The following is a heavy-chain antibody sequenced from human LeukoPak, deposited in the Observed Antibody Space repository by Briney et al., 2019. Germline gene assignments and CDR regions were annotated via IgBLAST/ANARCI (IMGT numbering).Heavy chain of an antibody. CDR1: GYIFTSYY. D-gene: IGHD3-16*01. V-gene: IGHV1-46*03. Sequence: RASVNVSCKASGYIFTSYYMHWVRQAPGQGLEWLGVVYPSAGTSDPAQRFRARITLSDDTSTSTAYMELRSLKSEDTAIYFCVREYHGGYFDFWGQGTLVTVSS. J-gene: IGHJ4*02. CDR3: VREYHGGYFDF. CDR2: VYPSAGTS.